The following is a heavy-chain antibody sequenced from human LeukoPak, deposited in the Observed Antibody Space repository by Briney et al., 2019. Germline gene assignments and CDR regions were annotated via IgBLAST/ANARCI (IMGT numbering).Heavy chain of an antibody. CDR2: IYYTGST. CDR3: ARWDSSDYLRY. CDR1: GGSVSSGTYY. J-gene: IGHJ4*02. V-gene: IGHV4-61*01. Sequence: SETLSLTCIVSGGSVSSGTYYWSWIRQPPGTGLEWVGYIYYTGSTNYNPSLKSRVTISVDTSKNQFSLKLSSVTAADTAVYYCARWDSSDYLRYWGQGTLVTVSS. D-gene: IGHD3-22*01.